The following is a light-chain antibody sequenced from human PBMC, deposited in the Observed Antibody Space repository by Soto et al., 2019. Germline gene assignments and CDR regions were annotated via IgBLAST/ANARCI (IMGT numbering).Light chain of an antibody. Sequence: DIQMTQSPSSLSASVGARVTITCRASQGISNYLAWYQQKPGKVPKLLIYAASTLQSGVPSRFSGSGSGTDFTLTISSLQPEDGGTYYCQRYNSAPRTCGQGTKVEIK. J-gene: IGKJ1*01. CDR2: AAS. CDR3: QRYNSAPRT. V-gene: IGKV1-27*01. CDR1: QGISNY.